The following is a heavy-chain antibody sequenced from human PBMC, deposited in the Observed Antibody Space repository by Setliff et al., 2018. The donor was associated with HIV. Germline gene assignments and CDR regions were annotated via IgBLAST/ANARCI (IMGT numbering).Heavy chain of an antibody. Sequence: PGGSLRLSCAASGLTFSNYWMHWVRQAPGKGLEWVSRIDSDGSDTIYADSVEGRFTISRDNNKNTLYLQMNSLRAEDTAVYYCAKDGHDQDHYYHMDVWGKGTTVTVSS. V-gene: IGHV3-74*01. CDR2: IDSDGSDT. J-gene: IGHJ6*03. D-gene: IGHD1-1*01. CDR1: GLTFSNYW. CDR3: AKDGHDQDHYYHMDV.